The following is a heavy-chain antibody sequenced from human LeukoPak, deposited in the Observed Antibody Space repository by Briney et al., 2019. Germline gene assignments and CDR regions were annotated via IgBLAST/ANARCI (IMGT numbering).Heavy chain of an antibody. Sequence: GRSLRLSCSASGFTFRNYGMHWVRQAPGKGLEWVAAIWYDGTHEFYVDSVKGRFTTSRDNSKNTLFLEMNSLRAEDTAVYYCAKDAEDFGDSYFDHWGQGALVTVSS. CDR2: IWYDGTHE. CDR3: AKDAEDFGDSYFDH. D-gene: IGHD2-21*02. V-gene: IGHV3-33*03. J-gene: IGHJ4*02. CDR1: GFTFRNYG.